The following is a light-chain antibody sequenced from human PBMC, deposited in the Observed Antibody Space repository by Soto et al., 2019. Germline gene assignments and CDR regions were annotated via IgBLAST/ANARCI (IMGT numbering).Light chain of an antibody. CDR1: QSVSSSY. CDR2: GAS. J-gene: IGKJ1*01. CDR3: QQYGSSPAWT. Sequence: EIVLTQSPGTLSLSPGERATLSCRASQSVSSSYLAWYQQKPGQAPRLLIYGASIRATGIPDRFSGSGSGTAFTLTISRLEPEDFAVYYCQQYGSSPAWTFGQGHKVEIK. V-gene: IGKV3-20*01.